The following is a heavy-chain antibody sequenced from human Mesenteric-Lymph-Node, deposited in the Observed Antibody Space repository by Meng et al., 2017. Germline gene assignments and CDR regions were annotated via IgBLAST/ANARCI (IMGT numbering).Heavy chain of an antibody. CDR1: GYTFTIYG. D-gene: IGHD3-22*01. J-gene: IGHJ1*01. CDR2: ISAYNGNT. Sequence: RVHSGAGVTNPGASVQVSCQASGYTFTIYGISWVRQAPGQGLEWMGWISAYNGNTNYAQKLQGRVTMTTDTSTSTAYMELSSLRSEDTAVYYCARAYFSSGYYYYFQHWGQGTLVTVSS. CDR3: ARAYFSSGYYYYFQH. V-gene: IGHV1-18*01.